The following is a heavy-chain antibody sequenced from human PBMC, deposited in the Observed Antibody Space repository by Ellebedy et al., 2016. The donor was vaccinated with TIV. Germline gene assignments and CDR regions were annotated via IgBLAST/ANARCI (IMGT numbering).Heavy chain of an antibody. CDR2: IYSGGST. CDR3: ARGPAMVREGPDYYYYYGMDV. V-gene: IGHV3-66*01. Sequence: GGSLRLXXTASGFTVSSNYMSWVRQAPGKGLEWVSVIYSGGSTYYADSVKGRFTISRDNSKNTLYLQMNSLRAEDTAVYYCARGPAMVREGPDYYYYYGMDVWGQGTTVTVSS. D-gene: IGHD3-10*01. J-gene: IGHJ6*02. CDR1: GFTVSSNY.